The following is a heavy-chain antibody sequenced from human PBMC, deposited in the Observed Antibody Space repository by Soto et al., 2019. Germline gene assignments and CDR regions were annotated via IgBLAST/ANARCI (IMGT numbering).Heavy chain of an antibody. CDR1: GGSFCGYY. CDR2: INHSGST. V-gene: IGHV4-34*01. D-gene: IGHD2-15*01. Sequence: PSETLSLTCAVYGGSFCGYYWSWIRQPPGKGLEWIGEINHSGSTNYNPSLKSRVTISVDTSKNQFSLKLSSVTAADTAVYYCARLGNVWYYYYGMDVWGQGTTVTVSS. J-gene: IGHJ6*02. CDR3: ARLGNVWYYYYGMDV.